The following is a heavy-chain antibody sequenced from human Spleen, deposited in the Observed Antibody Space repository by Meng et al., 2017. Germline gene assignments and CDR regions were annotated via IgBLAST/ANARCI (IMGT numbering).Heavy chain of an antibody. CDR1: GFTFSNAW. CDR3: AREVGSYGFVTYYGMDV. D-gene: IGHD5-18*01. Sequence: GESLKISCAASGFTFSNAWMSWVRQAPGRGLEWVANLRQDGSERYYVDSVKGRFTISRDNAKNSLYLQMNSLRAEDTAVYYCAREVGSYGFVTYYGMDVWGQGTTVTVSS. CDR2: LRQDGSER. J-gene: IGHJ6*02. V-gene: IGHV3-7*01.